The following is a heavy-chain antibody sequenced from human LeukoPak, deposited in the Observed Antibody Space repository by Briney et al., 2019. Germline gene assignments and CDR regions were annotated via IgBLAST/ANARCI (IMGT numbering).Heavy chain of an antibody. CDR1: GFIFSSYW. J-gene: IGHJ3*02. CDR2: INEDGSEK. CDR3: AAAFDI. V-gene: IGHV3-7*01. Sequence: PGGSLRLSCAASGFIFSSYWMSWVRQAPGKGLEWVANINEDGSEKDYVDSVKGRFTISRDNAKNSVYLQMNSLRAEDTAVYYCAAAFDIWGQGTMVTVSS.